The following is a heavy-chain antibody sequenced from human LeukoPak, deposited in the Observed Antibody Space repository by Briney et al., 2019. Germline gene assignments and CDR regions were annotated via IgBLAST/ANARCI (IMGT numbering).Heavy chain of an antibody. CDR2: ISSSSTI. CDR3: ARDGIAAAKFDY. V-gene: IGHV3-48*02. D-gene: IGHD6-13*01. J-gene: IGHJ4*02. CDR1: GFTFSSYS. Sequence: GGSLRLSCAASGFTFSSYSMNWVRQAPGKGLEWVSYISSSSTIYYADSVKGRFTISRDNAKNSLYLQMNSLRDEDTAVYYCARDGIAAAKFDYWGQGTLVTVSS.